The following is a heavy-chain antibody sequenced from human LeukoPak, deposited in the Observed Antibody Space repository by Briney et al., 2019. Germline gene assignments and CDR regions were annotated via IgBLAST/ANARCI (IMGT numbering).Heavy chain of an antibody. CDR1: GFTFSSYA. CDR2: ISGSGGST. J-gene: IGHJ4*02. Sequence: SGGSLRLSCAASGFTFSSYAMSWVRQAPGKGLEWVSAISGSGGSTYYADSVKGRFTISRDNSKNTLYLQMNSLRAEDTAVYYCATLDYYDSSGYSSVDYWGQGTLVTVSS. D-gene: IGHD3-22*01. V-gene: IGHV3-23*01. CDR3: ATLDYYDSSGYSSVDY.